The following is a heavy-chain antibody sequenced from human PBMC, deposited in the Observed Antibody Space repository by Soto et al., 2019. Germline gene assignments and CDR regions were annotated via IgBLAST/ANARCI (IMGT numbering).Heavy chain of an antibody. J-gene: IGHJ3*02. CDR2: ISGSGGST. Sequence: GGSLRLSCAASVFTFSSYAMTWVRQAPGKGLAWVSAISGSGGSTYYADSVKGRFTISRDNSKNTLYLQMNSLRAEDTAVYYCARPYMITFGGVIVTDAFDIWGQGTMVTVSS. D-gene: IGHD3-16*02. CDR3: ARPYMITFGGVIVTDAFDI. V-gene: IGHV3-23*01. CDR1: VFTFSSYA.